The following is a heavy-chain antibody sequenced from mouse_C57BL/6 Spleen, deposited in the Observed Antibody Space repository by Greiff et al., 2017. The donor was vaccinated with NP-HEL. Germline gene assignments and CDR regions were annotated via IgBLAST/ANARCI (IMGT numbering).Heavy chain of an antibody. CDR3: ASVGKRDYFDY. V-gene: IGHV5-4*01. D-gene: IGHD2-1*01. Sequence: EVQLQQSGGGLVKPGGSLKLSCAASGFTFSSYAMSWVRQTPEKRLEWVANISDGGSYTYYPDNVKGRFTITRDNAKNTLYLQMSHLKSEDTAMYYCASVGKRDYFDYWGQGTTLTVSS. J-gene: IGHJ2*01. CDR2: ISDGGSYT. CDR1: GFTFSSYA.